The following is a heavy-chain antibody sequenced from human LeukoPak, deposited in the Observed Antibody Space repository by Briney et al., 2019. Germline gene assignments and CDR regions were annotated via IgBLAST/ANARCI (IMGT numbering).Heavy chain of an antibody. J-gene: IGHJ4*02. CDR1: GFTFSSYS. V-gene: IGHV3-48*02. CDR3: ARDKWELLRPRYFDY. CDR2: ISSSSSTI. D-gene: IGHD1-26*01. Sequence: GGSLRLSCAASGFTFSSYSMNWVRQAPGKGLEWVSYISSSSSTIYYADSVKGRFTISRDNAKNSLYLQMNSLRDEDTAVYYCARDKWELLRPRYFDYWGQGTLVTVSS.